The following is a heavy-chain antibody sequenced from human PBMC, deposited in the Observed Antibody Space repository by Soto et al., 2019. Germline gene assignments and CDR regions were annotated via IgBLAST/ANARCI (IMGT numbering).Heavy chain of an antibody. D-gene: IGHD1-26*01. J-gene: IGHJ6*02. CDR2: ISAYNGNT. Sequence: ASVKVSCKASGYTFTSYGISWVRQAHGQGLEWMGWISAYNGNTNYAQKLQGRVTMTTDTSTSTAYMELRSLRSDDTAVYYCARGSYNPKFEDYYYYGMDVWDQGTTVTVSS. V-gene: IGHV1-18*01. CDR1: GYTFTSYG. CDR3: ARGSYNPKFEDYYYYGMDV.